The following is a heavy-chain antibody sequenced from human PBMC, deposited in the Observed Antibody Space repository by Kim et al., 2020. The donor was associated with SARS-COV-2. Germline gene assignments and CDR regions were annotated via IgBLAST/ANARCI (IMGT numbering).Heavy chain of an antibody. CDR3: ARVYYDFWSGYYGPSYYFDY. J-gene: IGHJ4*02. V-gene: IGHV4-4*02. CDR2: IYHSGST. D-gene: IGHD3-3*01. CDR1: GGSISSSNW. Sequence: SETLSLTCAVSGGSISSSNWWSWVRQPPGKGLEWIGEIYHSGSTNYNPSLNSRVTISVDKSKNQFSLKLSSVTAADTAVYYCARVYYDFWSGYYGPSYYFDYWGQGTLVTVSS.